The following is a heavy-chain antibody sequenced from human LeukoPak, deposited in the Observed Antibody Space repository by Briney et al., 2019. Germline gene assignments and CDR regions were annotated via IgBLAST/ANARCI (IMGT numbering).Heavy chain of an antibody. V-gene: IGHV4-4*07. Sequence: SSETLSLTCTVSGGYISTYYWSWIRQSAGKGLEWIGRIYSSGSANYNPSLKSRLAMSVDTSKNQFSLSLSSVTAADTAVYYCARNKRLGWERADTTFDYWGQGALVTVSS. CDR2: IYSSGSA. CDR3: ARNKRLGWERADTTFDY. CDR1: GGYISTYY. J-gene: IGHJ4*02. D-gene: IGHD1-1*01.